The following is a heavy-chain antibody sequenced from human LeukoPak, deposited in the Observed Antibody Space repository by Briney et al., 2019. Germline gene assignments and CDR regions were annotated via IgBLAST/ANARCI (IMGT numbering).Heavy chain of an antibody. J-gene: IGHJ4*02. Sequence: PSETLSLTCGVSGYSLSRGYYWAWIRQPPGRGLEWIGTVYHIGNTYYNPSLESRASMSVDTSTNEFSLTLKSVTAADTAVYYCARAGWIITSAIDYWGQGALVTVSS. CDR1: GYSLSRGYY. CDR3: ARAGWIITSAIDY. V-gene: IGHV4-38-2*01. CDR2: VYHIGNT. D-gene: IGHD3-22*01.